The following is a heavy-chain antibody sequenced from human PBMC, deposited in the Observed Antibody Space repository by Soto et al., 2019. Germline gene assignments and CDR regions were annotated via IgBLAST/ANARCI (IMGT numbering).Heavy chain of an antibody. D-gene: IGHD3-10*01. V-gene: IGHV4-61*01. Sequence: SETLSLTCTVSGGSVSSGSYYWSWIRQPPGKGLEWIGYIYYSGSTNYNPSLKSRVTISVDTSKNQFSLKLSSVTAADTAVYYCARDRGRSGGHRPDYWGQGTLVTVSS. J-gene: IGHJ4*02. CDR2: IYYSGST. CDR3: ARDRGRSGGHRPDY. CDR1: GGSVSSGSYY.